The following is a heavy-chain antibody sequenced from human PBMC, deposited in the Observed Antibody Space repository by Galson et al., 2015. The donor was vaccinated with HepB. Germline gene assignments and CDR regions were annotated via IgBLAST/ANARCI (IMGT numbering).Heavy chain of an antibody. D-gene: IGHD3-10*01. Sequence: LRLSCAASGFTFEDYAMHWVRQVPGEGLEWVSGISWNSDFTGYADSVRGRFTISRDNARYSLYLQMNSLRTEDTALYYCAQDLTYYYGSGSYFVAMDVWGQGTTVTVSS. CDR3: AQDLTYYYGSGSYFVAMDV. CDR2: ISWNSDFT. CDR1: GFTFEDYA. J-gene: IGHJ6*02. V-gene: IGHV3-9*01.